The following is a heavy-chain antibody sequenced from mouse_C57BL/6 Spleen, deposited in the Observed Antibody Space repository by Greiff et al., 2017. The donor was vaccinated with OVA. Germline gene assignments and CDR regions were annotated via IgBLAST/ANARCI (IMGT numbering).Heavy chain of an antibody. J-gene: IGHJ2*01. CDR3: ARRLTGTCDY. V-gene: IGHV1-82*01. CDR2: IYPGDGDT. CDR1: GYAFSSSW. Sequence: VQLQQSGPELVKPGASVKISCKASGYAFSSSWMNWVKQRPGKGLEWIGRIYPGDGDTNYNGKFKGKATLTADKSSSTAYMQLSSLTSEDSAVSFCARRLTGTCDYWGQGTTLTVSS. D-gene: IGHD4-1*01.